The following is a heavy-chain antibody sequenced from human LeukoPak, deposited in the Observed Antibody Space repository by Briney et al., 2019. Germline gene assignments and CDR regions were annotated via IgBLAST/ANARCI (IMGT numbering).Heavy chain of an antibody. Sequence: PGGSLRLSCAASGFSFSSYEMNWVRQAPGKGLEWISYISSSGSTIYSADSVKGRFTMSRDNAKNSLYLQMNSLRAEDTALYHCARETVIAVADHSDYYYYYMDVWGEGTTVTISS. D-gene: IGHD6-19*01. CDR3: ARETVIAVADHSDYYYYYMDV. J-gene: IGHJ6*03. CDR1: GFSFSSYE. CDR2: ISSSGSTI. V-gene: IGHV3-48*03.